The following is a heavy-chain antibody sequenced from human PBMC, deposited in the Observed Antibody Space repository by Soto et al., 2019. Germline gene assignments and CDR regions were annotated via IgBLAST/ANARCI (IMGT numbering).Heavy chain of an antibody. Sequence: KESGPTPVKPTQTLTLTCTFSGFSLSTSGVGVGWIRQPPGTALEWLGIIFWDDDKRYRPSLKSRVTITKDTSKNQLVLTMTNMDPVDTATYYCAHLPWKEMWPRAPVVNWGQGTPVTVSS. CDR2: IFWDDDK. V-gene: IGHV2-5*02. J-gene: IGHJ4*02. CDR3: AHLPWKEMWPRAPVVN. CDR1: GFSLSTSGVG. D-gene: IGHD1-1*01.